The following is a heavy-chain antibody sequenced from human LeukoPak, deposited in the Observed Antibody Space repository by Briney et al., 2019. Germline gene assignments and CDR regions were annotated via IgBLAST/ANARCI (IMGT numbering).Heavy chain of an antibody. CDR1: GGSISSGGYY. CDR3: ARTDTAIRHFDY. D-gene: IGHD5-18*01. J-gene: IGHJ4*02. CDR2: IYYSGST. V-gene: IGHV4-31*03. Sequence: SETLSLTCTVSGGSISSGGYYWSWIRQHPGTGLEWIGYIYYSGSTYYNPSLKSRVTISVDTSKNQFSLKLSSVTAADTAVYYCARTDTAIRHFDYWGQGTLVTVSS.